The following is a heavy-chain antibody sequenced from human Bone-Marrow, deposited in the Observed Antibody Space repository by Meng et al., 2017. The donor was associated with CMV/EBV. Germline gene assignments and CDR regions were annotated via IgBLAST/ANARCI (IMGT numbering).Heavy chain of an antibody. CDR2: ISSSSSYI. Sequence: GESLKISCAASGFTFSSYSMNWVRQAPGKGLEWVSSISSSSSYIYYADSVKGRFTISRDNAKNSLYLQMNSLRAEDTAVYYCARVAGYCSSTSCYNSQRARFDYWGQGTLVTVSS. CDR3: ARVAGYCSSTSCYNSQRARFDY. D-gene: IGHD2-2*01. J-gene: IGHJ4*02. CDR1: GFTFSSYS. V-gene: IGHV3-21*04.